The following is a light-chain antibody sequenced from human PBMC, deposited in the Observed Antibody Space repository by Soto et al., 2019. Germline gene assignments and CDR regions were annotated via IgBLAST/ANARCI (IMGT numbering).Light chain of an antibody. CDR3: QSYDSSLSGWV. CDR1: SSNIGAGYD. Sequence: QPVLTQPPSVSGAPGQRVTISCTGSSSNIGAGYDVHWYQQLPGTAPKLLIYDNSNRPSGVPDRFSGSKSGTSASLAITGLQAEDEADYYCQSYDSSLSGWVFGTGTKLTVL. V-gene: IGLV1-40*01. CDR2: DNS. J-gene: IGLJ1*01.